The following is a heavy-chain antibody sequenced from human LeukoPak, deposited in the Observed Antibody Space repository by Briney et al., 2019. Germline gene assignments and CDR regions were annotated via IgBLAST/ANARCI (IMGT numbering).Heavy chain of an antibody. CDR1: GFPFSIYE. CDR2: ISSSGSTI. D-gene: IGHD3-10*02. CDR3: AELGITMIGGV. Sequence: GGSLGLSCAASGFPFSIYEMNWVRQAPGKGLEWVSYISSSGSTIYYADSVKGRFTISRDNAKNSLYLQMNSLRAEDTAVYYCAELGITMIGGVWGKGTTVTISS. V-gene: IGHV3-48*03. J-gene: IGHJ6*04.